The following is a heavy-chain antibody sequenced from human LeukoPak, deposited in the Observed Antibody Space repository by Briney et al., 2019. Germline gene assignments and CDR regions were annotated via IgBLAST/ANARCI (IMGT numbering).Heavy chain of an antibody. V-gene: IGHV3-21*01. CDR1: GFTFSSYS. D-gene: IGHD2-2*01. CDR3: ARDCALDMQVCSRKDY. CDR2: ISRSKTYT. Sequence: GSLRLSCVASGFTFSSYSMSWVRQAPGKGLEWVSSISRSKTYTYYADSLKGRFTISRDNAKNSLYLQMNSLRAEDPAIYYCARDCALDMQVCSRKDYWGQGTLVTVSS. J-gene: IGHJ4*02.